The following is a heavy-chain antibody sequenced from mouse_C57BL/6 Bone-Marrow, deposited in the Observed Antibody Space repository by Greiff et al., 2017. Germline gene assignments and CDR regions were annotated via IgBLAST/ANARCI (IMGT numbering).Heavy chain of an antibody. CDR3: ARRSTVVATSFDY. D-gene: IGHD1-1*01. J-gene: IGHJ2*01. CDR2: IYPGDGDT. Sequence: QVQLQQSGAELVKPGASVKISCKASGYAFSSYWMNWVKQRPGKGLEWIGQIYPGDGDTNYNGKFKGKATLTADKSSSTAYMQLSSLTSEDSAVXFGARRSTVVATSFDYWGQGTTLTVSS. CDR1: GYAFSSYW. V-gene: IGHV1-80*01.